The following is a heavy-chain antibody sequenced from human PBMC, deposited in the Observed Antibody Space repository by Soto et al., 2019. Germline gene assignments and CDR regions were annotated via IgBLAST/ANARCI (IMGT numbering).Heavy chain of an antibody. CDR2: ISVTGDT. CDR1: GFTFSSCA. V-gene: IGHV3-23*01. CDR3: AKSLNTATSFDY. Sequence: EGQLLESGGGLVQPGGSLRLSCAASGFTFSSCAMNWVRQAPGKGPEWVSHISVTGDTYYADSVKGRFTISRDNSKNTVFLQMNSLRAEDTAVYYCAKSLNTATSFDYWGQGTPVTVSS. J-gene: IGHJ4*02.